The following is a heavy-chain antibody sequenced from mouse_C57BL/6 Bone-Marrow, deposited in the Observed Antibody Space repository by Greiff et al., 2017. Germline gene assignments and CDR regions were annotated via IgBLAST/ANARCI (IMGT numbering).Heavy chain of an antibody. D-gene: IGHD2-12*01. J-gene: IGHJ1*03. CDR2: INPYNGGT. CDR1: GYTFTDYY. CDR3: ARVEFVTTWYFDV. V-gene: IGHV1-19*01. Sequence: EVQLQESGPVLVKPGASVKMSCKASGYTFTDYYMNWVKQSHGKSLEWIGVINPYNGGTSYNQKFKGKDTLTVDKSSSTAYMGLNSLTSEDSAVYYCARVEFVTTWYFDVWGTGTTVTVSS.